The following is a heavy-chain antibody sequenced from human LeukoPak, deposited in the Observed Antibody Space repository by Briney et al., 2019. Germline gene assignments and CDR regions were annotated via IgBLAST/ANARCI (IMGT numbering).Heavy chain of an antibody. CDR3: ARVRSGYYLAHQYYFDY. CDR2: IYSGGST. J-gene: IGHJ4*02. V-gene: IGHV3-53*01. D-gene: IGHD3-22*01. CDR1: GFTVSSNY. Sequence: PGGSLRLSCAASGFTVSSNYMSWVRQAPGKGLEWVSVIYSGGSTYYADSVKGRFTISRDNSKNTLYLQMNSLRAEDTAVYYCARVRSGYYLAHQYYFDYWGQGTLVTVSS.